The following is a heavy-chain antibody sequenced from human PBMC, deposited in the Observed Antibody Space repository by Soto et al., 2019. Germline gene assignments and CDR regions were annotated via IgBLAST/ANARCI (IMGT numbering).Heavy chain of an antibody. J-gene: IGHJ3*02. Sequence: SETRSLTCAVSGGSISSGNWWSWVRQPPGKGLEWIGEIYHSGSTDYNPSLKSRVTISVDKSKNQFSLKLSSVTAADTAVYYCARSGDGYYDSSGYYRLGAFDIWGQGTMVT. CDR2: IYHSGST. V-gene: IGHV4-4*02. CDR1: GGSISSGNW. CDR3: ARSGDGYYDSSGYYRLGAFDI. D-gene: IGHD3-22*01.